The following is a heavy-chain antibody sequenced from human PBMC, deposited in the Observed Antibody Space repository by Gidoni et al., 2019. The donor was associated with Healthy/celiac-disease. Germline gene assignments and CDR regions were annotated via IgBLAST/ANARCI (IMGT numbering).Heavy chain of an antibody. V-gene: IGHV4-61*02. Sequence: TNYNHSRKSRVTISVDTSKNQFSLKLSSVTAADTAVYYCARDRHFDSYYFYYYGMDVWGQGTTVTVSS. CDR3: ARDRHFDSYYFYYYGMDV. CDR2: T. D-gene: IGHD3-3*02. J-gene: IGHJ6*02.